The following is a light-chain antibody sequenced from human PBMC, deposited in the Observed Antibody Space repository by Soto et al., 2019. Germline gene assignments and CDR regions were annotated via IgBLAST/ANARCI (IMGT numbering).Light chain of an antibody. Sequence: QSALTQPASVSGSPGQSITISCTETSSDIGGYKYVSWYQHHPGRAPKFIIYEVNNRPSGVSNRFSGSKSGNTASLTIAGHQTEDEADYYCLSYTRNTTLLFGGGAKLTVL. V-gene: IGLV2-14*01. CDR3: LSYTRNTTLL. J-gene: IGLJ2*01. CDR1: SSDIGGYKY. CDR2: EVN.